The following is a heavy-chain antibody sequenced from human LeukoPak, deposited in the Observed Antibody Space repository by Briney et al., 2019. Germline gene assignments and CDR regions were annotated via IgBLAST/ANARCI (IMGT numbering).Heavy chain of an antibody. D-gene: IGHD3-10*01. CDR2: IYPGDSDT. Sequence: GESLKISCKGSGYSFTSYWIGWVRQMPGKGLEWMGIIYPGDSDTRYGPSFQGQVTISADKSISTAYLQWSSLKASDTAMYYCARHSYGSGSYYKPYYYYGMDVWGQGTTVTVSS. J-gene: IGHJ6*02. V-gene: IGHV5-51*01. CDR3: ARHSYGSGSYYKPYYYYGMDV. CDR1: GYSFTSYW.